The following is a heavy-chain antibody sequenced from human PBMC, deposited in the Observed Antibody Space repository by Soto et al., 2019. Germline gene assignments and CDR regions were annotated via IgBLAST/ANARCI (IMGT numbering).Heavy chain of an antibody. V-gene: IGHV3-9*01. J-gene: IGHJ3*02. CDR3: AKGRYSSSAGGAFDI. Sequence: SLKISCAASGFTFDDYAMHWVRQAPGKGLEWVSGISWNSGSIGYADSVKGRFTISRDNAKNSLYLQMNSLRAEDTALYYCAKGRYSSSAGGAFDIWGQGTMVTVSS. CDR1: GFTFDDYA. CDR2: ISWNSGSI. D-gene: IGHD6-6*01.